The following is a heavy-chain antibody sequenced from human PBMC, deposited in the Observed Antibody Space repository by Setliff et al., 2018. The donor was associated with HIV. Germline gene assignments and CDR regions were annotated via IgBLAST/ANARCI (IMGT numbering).Heavy chain of an antibody. D-gene: IGHD1-26*01. Sequence: SETLSLTCAVHGGSFSDYYWTWIRQPPGKGLEWIGKIKHSGSTNYNPSPKSRVTISVDTAKNQFSLNLTSVTAADTAVYYCARGGFKWSGSYADYWGQGTLVTVSS. CDR1: GGSFSDYY. J-gene: IGHJ4*02. V-gene: IGHV4-34*01. CDR3: ARGGFKWSGSYADY. CDR2: IKHSGST.